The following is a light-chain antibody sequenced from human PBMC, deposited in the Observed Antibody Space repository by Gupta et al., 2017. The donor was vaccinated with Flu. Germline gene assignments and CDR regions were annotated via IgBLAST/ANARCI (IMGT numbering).Light chain of an antibody. J-gene: IGLJ2*01. Sequence: QSALTQPASVSGSPGQSITISCTGTSSDVGDSNFVSWYQQHPAKAPKLMIYEVSNRPAGVSNRFSGSKSGNTASLTISGLQAEDEADYYCSSYSSSSRRIFGGGTKVTVL. V-gene: IGLV2-14*01. CDR3: SSYSSSSRRI. CDR1: SSDVGDSNF. CDR2: EVS.